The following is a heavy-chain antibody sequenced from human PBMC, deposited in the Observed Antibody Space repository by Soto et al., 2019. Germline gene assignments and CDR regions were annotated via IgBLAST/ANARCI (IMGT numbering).Heavy chain of an antibody. Sequence: ASVKVSCKASGYTFTSYAMRWVRQAPGQRLEWMGWINAGNGNTKYSQKFQGRVTITRDTSASTAYMELSSLRSEDTAVYYCARGLWFGELYGMDVWGQGTTVTVSS. CDR3: ARGLWFGELYGMDV. D-gene: IGHD3-10*01. CDR1: GYTFTSYA. V-gene: IGHV1-3*01. J-gene: IGHJ6*02. CDR2: INAGNGNT.